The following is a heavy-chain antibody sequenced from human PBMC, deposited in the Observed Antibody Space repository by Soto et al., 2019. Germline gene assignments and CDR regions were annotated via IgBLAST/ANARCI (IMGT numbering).Heavy chain of an antibody. V-gene: IGHV3-53*01. CDR1: GFTVSSNY. Sequence: LRLSCAASGFTVSSNYMSWVRQAPGKGLGWVSVIYSGGSTYYADSVKGRFTISRDNSKNTLYLQMNSLRAEDTAVYYCARESDQLPSLFDYWGQGTLVTVSS. CDR3: ARESDQLPSLFDY. J-gene: IGHJ4*02. CDR2: IYSGGST. D-gene: IGHD2-2*01.